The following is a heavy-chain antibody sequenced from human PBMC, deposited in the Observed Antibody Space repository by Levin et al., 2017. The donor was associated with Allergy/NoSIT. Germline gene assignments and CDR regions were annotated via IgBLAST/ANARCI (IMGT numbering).Heavy chain of an antibody. D-gene: IGHD3-3*01. CDR1: GFTFSSYE. CDR3: AREKPNDFWSGYSSSYFDL. V-gene: IGHV3-48*03. CDR2: ISSSGSTI. Sequence: SGGSLRLSCAASGFTFSSYEMNWVRQAPGKGLEWVSYISSSGSTIYYADSVKGRFTISRDNAKNSLYLQMNSLRAEDTAVYYCAREKPNDFWSGYSSSYFDLWGRGTLVTVSS. J-gene: IGHJ2*01.